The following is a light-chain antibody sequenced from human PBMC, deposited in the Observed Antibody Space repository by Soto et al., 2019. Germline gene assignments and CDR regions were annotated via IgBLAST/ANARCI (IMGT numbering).Light chain of an antibody. Sequence: QSVLTQPASVSGSPGHSITISCTGTSSDVGGYNYVSWYQQHPGKAPKLMIYDVSNRPSGVSNRFSGSKSGNTASLTISGLQAEDEADYYCSSYTSSSTLVVFGGGTQLTVL. V-gene: IGLV2-14*01. CDR2: DVS. CDR3: SSYTSSSTLVV. CDR1: SSDVGGYNY. J-gene: IGLJ2*01.